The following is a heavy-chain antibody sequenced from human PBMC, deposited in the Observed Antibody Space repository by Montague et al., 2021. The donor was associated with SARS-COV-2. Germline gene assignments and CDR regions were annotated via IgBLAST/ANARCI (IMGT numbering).Heavy chain of an antibody. J-gene: IGHJ5*02. CDR2: IYYSGST. Sequence: SETLSLTRTVSGGSVSGSSYYWGWIRQPPGKGLEWIGSIYYSGSTYYNPSLKSRVTISVDTSKNQFSLKLSSVTAADTAVYYCARGLDPWGQGTLVTVSS. V-gene: IGHV4-39*01. CDR1: GGSVSGSSYY. CDR3: ARGLDP.